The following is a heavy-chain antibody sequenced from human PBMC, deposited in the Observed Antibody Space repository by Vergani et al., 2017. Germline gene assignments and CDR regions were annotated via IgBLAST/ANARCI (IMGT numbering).Heavy chain of an antibody. CDR1: GFSFSSFG. D-gene: IGHD2-8*01. CDR2: IHYDGSHE. CDR3: ARSGYCAHGVCYMTYYYYMDF. J-gene: IGHJ6*03. Sequence: QVQLVESGGGVVQPGRSLRLSCAASGFSFSSFGFHWVRQAPGKGLEWVAFIHYDGSHEYYIDSVKGRFTISRDNSKNTLYLQMNNLRAADTAVYYCARSGYCAHGVCYMTYYYYMDFWGKGTAVTVSS. V-gene: IGHV3-33*01.